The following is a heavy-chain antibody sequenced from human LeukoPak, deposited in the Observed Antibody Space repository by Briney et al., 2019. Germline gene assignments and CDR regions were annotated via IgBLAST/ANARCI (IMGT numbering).Heavy chain of an antibody. V-gene: IGHV5-51*01. J-gene: IGHJ4*02. Sequence: GESLKISCKGSGFSFTSYWIGWFRQMPEKGLECMGFIYTVDSDTKYNPAFQRQITISVDKSINTAYLQWSSLKASDAAIYYCARGGGGWYFDYWDQGSLVTVSS. D-gene: IGHD6-19*01. CDR2: IYTVDSDT. CDR1: GFSFTSYW. CDR3: ARGGGGWYFDY.